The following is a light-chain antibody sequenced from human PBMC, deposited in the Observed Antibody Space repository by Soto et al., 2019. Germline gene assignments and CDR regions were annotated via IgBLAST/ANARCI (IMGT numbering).Light chain of an antibody. CDR3: QSYDSSMSGSVV. Sequence: QSVLTQPPSVSGAPGQRVTISCTGSSSNIGAGNDVPWYQQLPGPAPKLLIYDNSNRPSGVPVRFSGSKSGTPASLAITGLQVEDEADDYCQSYDSSMSGSVVFGGGTKLTVL. J-gene: IGLJ2*01. CDR2: DNS. CDR1: SSNIGAGND. V-gene: IGLV1-40*01.